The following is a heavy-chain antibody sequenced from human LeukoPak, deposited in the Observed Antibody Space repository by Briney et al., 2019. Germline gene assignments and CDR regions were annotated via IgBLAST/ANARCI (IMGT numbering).Heavy chain of an antibody. V-gene: IGHV4-59*01. CDR1: GGSISSYY. CDR3: ARDSGATDAFDI. Sequence: SETLSLTCTVAGGSISSYYWSWIRQPPGKGLEWIGYIYYSGSTNYNPSLKSRVTISVDTSKNQFSLKLSSVTAADTAVYYCARDSGATDAFDIWGQGTMVTVSS. J-gene: IGHJ3*02. CDR2: IYYSGST. D-gene: IGHD1-26*01.